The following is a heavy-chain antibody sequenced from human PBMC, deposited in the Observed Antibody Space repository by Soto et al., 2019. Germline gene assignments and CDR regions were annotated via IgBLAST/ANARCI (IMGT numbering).Heavy chain of an antibody. V-gene: IGHV3-30*03. J-gene: IGHJ4*02. CDR1: GFTFSSYG. CDR2: ISYDGSNK. Sequence: GGSLRLSCAASGFTFSSYGMHWVRQAPGKGLEWVAVISYDGSNKYYADSVKGRFTISRDNSKNTLYLQMNSLRAEDTAVYYCAILSGSYSLSFDYWGQGTLVTVSS. CDR3: AILSGSYSLSFDY. D-gene: IGHD3-10*01.